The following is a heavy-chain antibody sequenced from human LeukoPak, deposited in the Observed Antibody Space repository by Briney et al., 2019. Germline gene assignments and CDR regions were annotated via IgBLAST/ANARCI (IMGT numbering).Heavy chain of an antibody. CDR1: GGSVSSGSYY. V-gene: IGHV4-61*01. J-gene: IGHJ6*02. CDR2: VYYTGST. D-gene: IGHD2-8*01. Sequence: PSETLSLTCTVSGGSVSSGSYYWSWIRQPPGKGLEWIGYVYYTGSTNSNPSLKSRVTISVDTSKNQFSLQLISVTAADTAVYYCARTNMNYYFGMDVWGQGTTVTVSS. CDR3: ARTNMNYYFGMDV.